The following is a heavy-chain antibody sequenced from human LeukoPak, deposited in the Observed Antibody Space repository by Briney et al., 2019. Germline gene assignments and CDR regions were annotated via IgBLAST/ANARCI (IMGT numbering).Heavy chain of an antibody. D-gene: IGHD6-13*01. V-gene: IGHV3-23*01. CDR2: ISGSGGST. Sequence: GGSLRLFCAASGFTFSSYAMSWVRQAPGKGLEWVSAISGSGGSTYYADSVKGRFTISRDNSKNTLYLQMNSLRAEDTAVYYCARACIAAAGNYFDYWGQGTLVTVSS. J-gene: IGHJ4*02. CDR1: GFTFSSYA. CDR3: ARACIAAAGNYFDY.